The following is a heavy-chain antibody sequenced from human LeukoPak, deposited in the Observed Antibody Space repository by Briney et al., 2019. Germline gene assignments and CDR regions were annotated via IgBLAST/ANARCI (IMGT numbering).Heavy chain of an antibody. J-gene: IGHJ4*02. CDR2: IKEDGSVK. Sequence: GGSLRLSCTASGFTFSNSWMTWVRQAPGKGLEWAADIKEDGSVKNYVEYVKGRFTISRDNAKNSLHLQMSSLRVEDTAVYYCARDRAYSTYDYWGQGTLVRVSS. D-gene: IGHD2/OR15-2a*01. CDR1: GFTFSNSW. V-gene: IGHV3-7*01. CDR3: ARDRAYSTYDY.